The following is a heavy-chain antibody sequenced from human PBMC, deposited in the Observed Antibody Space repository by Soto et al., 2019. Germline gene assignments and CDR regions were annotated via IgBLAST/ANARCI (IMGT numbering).Heavy chain of an antibody. CDR1: GGSISSSSYY. V-gene: IGHV4-39*07. Sequence: PSETLSLTCTVSGGSISSSSYYWGWIRQPPGKGLEWIGSIYYSGSTYYNPSLKSRVTISVDTSKNQFSLKLSSVTAADTAVYYCEFDSSGYHPLYGMDVWGQGTTVTVSS. CDR3: EFDSSGYHPLYGMDV. CDR2: IYYSGST. D-gene: IGHD3-22*01. J-gene: IGHJ6*02.